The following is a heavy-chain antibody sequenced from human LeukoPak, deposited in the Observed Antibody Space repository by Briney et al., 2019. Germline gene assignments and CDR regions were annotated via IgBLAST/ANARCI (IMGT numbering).Heavy chain of an antibody. V-gene: IGHV3-30*02. CDR2: IRYDGSNK. Sequence: GGSLRPSCAASGFTFSSYDIYWVRQAPGKGLEWVAFIRYDGSNKYYAYSVKGRFTISRDNSKNTVYLQMNSLRAEDTAVFYCARGGIQLRNYYFDYWGQGTLVTVSS. D-gene: IGHD5-18*01. CDR3: ARGGIQLRNYYFDY. CDR1: GFTFSSYD. J-gene: IGHJ4*02.